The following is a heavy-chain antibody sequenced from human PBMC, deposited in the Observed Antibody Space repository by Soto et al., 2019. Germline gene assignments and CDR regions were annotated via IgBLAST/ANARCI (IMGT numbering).Heavy chain of an antibody. CDR3: AKETYSGPLDY. Sequence: QVQLVESGGGVVQPGRSLRLSCAASGFTFSSYGMHWVRQAPGKGLEWVAVISYDGSNKYYADSVKGRFTISRDNSKNTLYLQMNSLRAEATAVYYCAKETYSGPLDYWGQGTLVTVS. CDR1: GFTFSSYG. CDR2: ISYDGSNK. J-gene: IGHJ4*02. D-gene: IGHD2-15*01. V-gene: IGHV3-30*18.